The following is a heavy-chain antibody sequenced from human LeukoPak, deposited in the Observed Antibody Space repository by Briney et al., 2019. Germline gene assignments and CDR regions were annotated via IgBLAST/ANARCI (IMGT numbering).Heavy chain of an antibody. CDR3: AKDPPYPYISGPRHWFNP. V-gene: IGHV3-30*04. CDR2: ISDDGTSE. CDR1: GYSFSEDF. D-gene: IGHD3-9*01. J-gene: IGHJ5*02. Sequence: PGRSLRLSCEGSGYSFSEDFMYWVRQAPGKELEWVAAISDDGTSEHYADSVKDRFTISRDNSKNSLYLQMNRLRTEDTAVNYCAKDPPYPYISGPRHWFNPWGQGALVTVSS.